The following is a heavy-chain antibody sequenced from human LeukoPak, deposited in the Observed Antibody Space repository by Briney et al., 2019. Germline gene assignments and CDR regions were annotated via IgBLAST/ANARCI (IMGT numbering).Heavy chain of an antibody. CDR2: ITSSGNKI. CDR1: GFTFSDYC. D-gene: IGHD7-27*01. Sequence: PGGSLRLSRTASGFTFSDYCMSWVRQAPGKGLEWVSYITSSGNKIYYADSVKGRFTFSRDNAKNSLYLQMNSLRAEDTAVYYCARDFWGSFDVWGQGAMVTVSS. CDR3: ARDFWGSFDV. J-gene: IGHJ3*01. V-gene: IGHV3-11*04.